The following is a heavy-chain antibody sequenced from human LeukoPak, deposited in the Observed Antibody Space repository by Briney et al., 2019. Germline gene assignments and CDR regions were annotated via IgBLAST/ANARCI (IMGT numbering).Heavy chain of an antibody. V-gene: IGHV3-30-3*01. CDR1: GFTFSSCA. J-gene: IGHJ4*02. CDR3: ARGLGYVGSSPYYFDY. D-gene: IGHD3-16*01. Sequence: PGRSLRLSCAASGFTFSSCAMHWVRQAPGKGLEWVAVIPYDGSSKYYADSVKGRFTISRDNSKNTLYLQMNSLRAEDTAFYYCARGLGYVGSSPYYFDYWGQGTLVTVSS. CDR2: IPYDGSSK.